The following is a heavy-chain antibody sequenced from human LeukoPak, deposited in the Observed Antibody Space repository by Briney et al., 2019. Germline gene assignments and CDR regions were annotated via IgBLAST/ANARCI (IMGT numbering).Heavy chain of an antibody. D-gene: IGHD5-12*01. CDR1: GYTFTGYY. V-gene: IGHV1-2*02. J-gene: IGHJ4*02. Sequence: ASVKVSCKASGYTFTGYYMHWVRQAPGQGLEWMGWINPNSGGTSYAQKFQGRVTMTRDTSVPTAYMELSRLRSDDTAVYYCARYSGYDEPFEYWGQGTLVTVSS. CDR3: ARYSGYDEPFEY. CDR2: INPNSGGT.